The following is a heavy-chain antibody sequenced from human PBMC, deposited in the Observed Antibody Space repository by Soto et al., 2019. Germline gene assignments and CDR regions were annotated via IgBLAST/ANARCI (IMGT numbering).Heavy chain of an antibody. CDR3: AREGGYDSSFDY. V-gene: IGHV3-33*01. Sequence: QVQLVESGGGVVQPGRSLRLSCAASGFTFSSYGMHWVRQAPGKGLEWVAVIWYDGSNKYYADSVKGRFTISRDNSKNTLYLQMNSLRAEDTAVYYCAREGGYDSSFDYWGQGTLVTVSS. J-gene: IGHJ4*02. CDR1: GFTFSSYG. CDR2: IWYDGSNK. D-gene: IGHD5-12*01.